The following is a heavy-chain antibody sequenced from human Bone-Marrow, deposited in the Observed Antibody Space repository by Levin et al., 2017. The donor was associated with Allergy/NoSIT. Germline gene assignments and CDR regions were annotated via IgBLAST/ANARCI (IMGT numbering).Heavy chain of an antibody. Sequence: SETLSLTCTVSGASINNYYWSWIRQPPGKGLEWIGYIYYSGSTNYNPSLKSRVTISVDTSKNQFSLKLSSVTAADTAVYYCARGRAAIKYWGQGTLVSVSS. CDR1: GASINNYY. CDR2: IYYSGST. V-gene: IGHV4-59*01. D-gene: IGHD2-2*02. CDR3: ARGRAAIKY. J-gene: IGHJ4*02.